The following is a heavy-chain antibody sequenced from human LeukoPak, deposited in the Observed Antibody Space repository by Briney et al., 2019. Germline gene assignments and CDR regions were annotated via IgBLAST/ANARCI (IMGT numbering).Heavy chain of an antibody. CDR2: ISPSGNSK. CDR3: VRDFLGGSGAGGY. Sequence: PGGSLRLSCATSTFTFSSYTMNWVRQAPGKGLEWVSSISPSGNSKYHADSVKGRFTISRDNAENSLYMQMNSLRAEDTGVYYCVRDFLGGSGAGGYWGQGTLVTVSS. CDR1: TFTFSSYT. D-gene: IGHD3-10*01. V-gene: IGHV3-21*01. J-gene: IGHJ4*02.